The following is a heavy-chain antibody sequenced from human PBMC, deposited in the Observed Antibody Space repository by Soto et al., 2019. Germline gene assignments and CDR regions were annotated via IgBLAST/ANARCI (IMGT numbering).Heavy chain of an antibody. CDR3: ARVGDCGGDCYALDY. Sequence: QVQLVESGGGVVQPGRSLRLSCAASGFTFSSYGMHWVRQAPGKGLEWVAVIWNDGSNKYYADSVKGRFTISRDNSKNTLYLQMNSLRAEDTAVYYCARVGDCGGDCYALDYWGQGTLVTVSS. CDR2: IWNDGSNK. CDR1: GFTFSSYG. V-gene: IGHV3-33*01. J-gene: IGHJ4*02. D-gene: IGHD2-21*02.